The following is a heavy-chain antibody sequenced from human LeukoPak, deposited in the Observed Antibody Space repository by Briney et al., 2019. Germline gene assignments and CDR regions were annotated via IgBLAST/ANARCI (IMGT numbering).Heavy chain of an antibody. D-gene: IGHD6-6*01. Sequence: SETLSLTCTVSGGSIRSSYWSWIRQPPGEGLEWIGYIYHNGNTNYNPSLKSRVTISVDTSKNQFSLRLTSVTAADTAVYYCARAVQSMTSADSWFDPWGQGTLVTVSP. CDR1: GGSIRSSY. V-gene: IGHV4-59*01. J-gene: IGHJ5*02. CDR3: ARAVQSMTSADSWFDP. CDR2: IYHNGNT.